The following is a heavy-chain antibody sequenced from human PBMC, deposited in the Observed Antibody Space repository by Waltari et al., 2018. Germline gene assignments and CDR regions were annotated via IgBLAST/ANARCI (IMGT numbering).Heavy chain of an antibody. Sequence: QLQLQESGPGLVKPSETLSLTCSVPGDSITSNRHYWGWIRQPPGQGLEWIGTVSYSGATYSSPSLRSRVTISRDTSKNQLSLKLGSVTAADTAVYYCATYIGASVGTAAFDVWGQGTMVTVSS. CDR3: ATYIGASVGTAAFDV. CDR1: GDSITSNRHY. J-gene: IGHJ3*01. CDR2: VSYSGAT. D-gene: IGHD5-12*01. V-gene: IGHV4-39*01.